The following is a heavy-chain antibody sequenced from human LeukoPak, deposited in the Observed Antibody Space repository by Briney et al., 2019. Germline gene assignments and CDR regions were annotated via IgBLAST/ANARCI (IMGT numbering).Heavy chain of an antibody. CDR3: ARQGYCSSTSCYPPYMDV. J-gene: IGHJ6*03. Sequence: SETLSLTCTVSGDSITDYYWSWVRQPPGKGLEWIGSVYHSGSTYYNPSLKSRVNILVDTSKNQFSLRLTSVTAADPAVYYCARQGYCSSTSCYPPYMDVGGKGTTVTVSS. V-gene: IGHV4-38-2*02. CDR1: GDSITDYY. CDR2: VYHSGST. D-gene: IGHD2-2*01.